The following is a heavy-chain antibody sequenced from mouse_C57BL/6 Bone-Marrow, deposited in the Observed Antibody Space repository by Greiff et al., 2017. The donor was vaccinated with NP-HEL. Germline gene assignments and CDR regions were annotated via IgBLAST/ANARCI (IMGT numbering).Heavy chain of an antibody. D-gene: IGHD1-1*01. Sequence: EVQGVESGGGLVKPGGSLKLSCAASGFTFSSYAMSWVRQTPEKRLEWVATISDGGSYTYYPDNVKGRFTISRDNAKNNLYLQMSHLKSEDTAMYYFARGSCVFDYWGQGTTLTVSS. V-gene: IGHV5-4*01. CDR2: ISDGGSYT. J-gene: IGHJ2*01. CDR3: ARGSCVFDY. CDR1: GFTFSSYA.